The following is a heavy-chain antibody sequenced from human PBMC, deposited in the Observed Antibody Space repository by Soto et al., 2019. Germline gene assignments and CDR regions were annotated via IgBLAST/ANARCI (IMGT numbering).Heavy chain of an antibody. D-gene: IGHD3-3*01. CDR1: GYSFTSYW. CDR2: IYPGDSDT. J-gene: IGHJ6*02. Sequence: GESLKISCKGSGYSFTSYWIGWVRQMPGKGLEWMGIIYPGDSDTRYSPSFQGQVTISADKSISTAYLQWSSLKASDPAMYYCARGGGCNTIFGVVGGYYYCGMDVWGQGTTVTVSS. V-gene: IGHV5-51*01. CDR3: ARGGGCNTIFGVVGGYYYCGMDV.